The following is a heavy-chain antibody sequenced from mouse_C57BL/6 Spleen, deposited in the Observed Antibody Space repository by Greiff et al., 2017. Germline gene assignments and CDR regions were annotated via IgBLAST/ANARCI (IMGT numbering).Heavy chain of an antibody. V-gene: IGHV2-3*01. Sequence: VKLQESGPGLVAPSQSLSITCTVSGFSLTSYGVSWVRQPPGQGLEWLGVIWGDGSTNYHSALISRLSISKDNSTSQVFLKLNSLQTDDTATYYCDKPGITTVDAMDDWGQGTSVTVSS. CDR3: DKPGITTVDAMDD. D-gene: IGHD1-1*01. CDR1: GFSLTSYG. CDR2: IWGDGST. J-gene: IGHJ4*01.